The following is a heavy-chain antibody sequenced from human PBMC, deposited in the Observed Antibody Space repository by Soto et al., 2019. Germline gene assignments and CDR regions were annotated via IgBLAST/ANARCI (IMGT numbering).Heavy chain of an antibody. D-gene: IGHD3-16*02. CDR1: GISLSTSGVG. J-gene: IGHJ4*02. CDR3: AQSSPFGGVIVSDLFDY. V-gene: IGHV2-5*02. Sequence: QITLKESGPTLVKPTQTLTLTCTFSGISLSTSGVGVGWIRQPPGKALEWLALIYWDDDKRYSPSLKSRLTITKDTTKNQVVLTMTNMDPVDTATYYCAQSSPFGGVIVSDLFDYWGQGTLVTVSS. CDR2: IYWDDDK.